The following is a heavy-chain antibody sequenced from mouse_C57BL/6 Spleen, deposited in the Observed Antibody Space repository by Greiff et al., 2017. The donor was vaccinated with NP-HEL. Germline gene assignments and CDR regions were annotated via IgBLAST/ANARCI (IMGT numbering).Heavy chain of an antibody. Sequence: LLESGPELVKPGASVKISCKASGYAFSSSWMNWVKQRPGKGLEWIGRIYPGDGDTNYNGKFKGKATLTADKSSSTAYMQLSSLTSEDSAVYFCARNYYDCGGGQGTLVTVSA. V-gene: IGHV1-82*01. J-gene: IGHJ3*01. CDR3: ARNYYDCG. D-gene: IGHD2-4*01. CDR1: GYAFSSSW. CDR2: IYPGDGDT.